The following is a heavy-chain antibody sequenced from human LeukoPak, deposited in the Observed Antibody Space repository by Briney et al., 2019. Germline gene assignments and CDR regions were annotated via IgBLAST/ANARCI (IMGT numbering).Heavy chain of an antibody. CDR1: GFTFSDYA. CDR2: IRSGSDKI. Sequence: PGGSLRLSCAASGFTFSDYAMNWVRQAPGKGLEWVSYIRSGSDKILYADSVKGRFTISRDNAKNSLYLQMNSLRAEDTAVYYCARAHRLSHNWFDPWGRGTLVTVSS. CDR3: ARAHRLSHNWFDP. J-gene: IGHJ5*02. V-gene: IGHV3-48*01. D-gene: IGHD3-16*02.